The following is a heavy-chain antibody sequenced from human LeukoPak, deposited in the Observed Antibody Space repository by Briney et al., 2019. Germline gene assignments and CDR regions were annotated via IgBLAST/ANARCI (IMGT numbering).Heavy chain of an antibody. Sequence: GGSLRLSCATSGFTFSTSWMHWVRQAPGKGLVWVSRMNTDGNTRDYADSVKGRFTISRDNAKNTLFLQMNSLRAKDTAIYYCVRDMGYYDKVWGQGTLVTVSS. CDR1: GFTFSTSW. CDR3: VRDMGYYDKV. CDR2: MNTDGNTR. J-gene: IGHJ4*02. D-gene: IGHD3-22*01. V-gene: IGHV3-74*01.